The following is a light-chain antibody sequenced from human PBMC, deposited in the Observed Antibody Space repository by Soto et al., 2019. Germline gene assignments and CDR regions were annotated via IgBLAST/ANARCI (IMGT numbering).Light chain of an antibody. CDR2: GAS. Sequence: EIVLTQSPGTLSLSPGERATLSCRASQSVSSSYLAWYQQKPGQAPRLLIYGASSRATGIPDRFGGSGSGTDFTHTFSRLEPEDFAVYYCQQYGRSPLTFGPGTKVDIE. J-gene: IGKJ3*01. CDR3: QQYGRSPLT. CDR1: QSVSSSY. V-gene: IGKV3-20*01.